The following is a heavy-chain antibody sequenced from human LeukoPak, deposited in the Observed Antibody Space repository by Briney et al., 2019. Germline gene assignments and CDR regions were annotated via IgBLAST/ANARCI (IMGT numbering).Heavy chain of an antibody. CDR3: ARDIGGWGPHDFDI. Sequence: PGGSLRLSCAASGFTVSSNYMSWVRQAPGKGLEWVSVMYSGGSTYYAESVKGRFTISRDNSKNTLYLQMNSLRAEDTAVYYCARDIGGWGPHDFDIWGQGTMVTVSS. D-gene: IGHD1-26*01. V-gene: IGHV3-66*01. CDR1: GFTVSSNY. CDR2: MYSGGST. J-gene: IGHJ3*02.